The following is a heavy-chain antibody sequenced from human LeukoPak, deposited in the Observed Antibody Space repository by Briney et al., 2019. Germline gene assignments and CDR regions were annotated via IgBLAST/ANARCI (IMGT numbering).Heavy chain of an antibody. J-gene: IGHJ6*03. CDR2: MYYSGST. CDR1: GGAITNYY. D-gene: IGHD2-2*01. Sequence: PSETLSLTCTVSGGAITNYYWSWIRQPPGKGLEWIGYMYYSGSTNYNPSLKSRVTMSVETSNNQISLKMTSLTAADTAVYYCARAPAGQPYYYMDVWGKGTTVTVSS. V-gene: IGHV4-59*01. CDR3: ARAPAGQPYYYMDV.